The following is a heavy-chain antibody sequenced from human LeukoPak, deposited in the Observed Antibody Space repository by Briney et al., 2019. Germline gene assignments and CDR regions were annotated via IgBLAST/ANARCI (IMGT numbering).Heavy chain of an antibody. CDR1: GGSISSGSYY. J-gene: IGHJ4*02. CDR3: AKVNSGLFDY. V-gene: IGHV4-61*02. D-gene: IGHD5-12*01. Sequence: SQTLSLTCTVSGGSISSGSYYWSWIRQPAGKGLEWIGRIYTSGSTNYNPSLKSRVTISVDTSKNRFSLKLSSVTAADTAVYYCAKVNSGLFDYWGQGTLVTVSS. CDR2: IYTSGST.